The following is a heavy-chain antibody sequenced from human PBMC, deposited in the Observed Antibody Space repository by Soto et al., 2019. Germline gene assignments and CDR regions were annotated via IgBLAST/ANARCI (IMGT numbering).Heavy chain of an antibody. Sequence: QVQLQQWGAGLLKPSETLSLTCAVYGGSFSGYYWSWIRQPPGKGLEWIGEINHSGSTNYNPSLKSRITILVPTSKNQLSLKVSSVTAADTAVYYCARGGGYSFGFDYYYGMDVWGQGTTVTVSS. CDR2: INHSGST. V-gene: IGHV4-34*01. D-gene: IGHD5-18*01. CDR1: GGSFSGYY. J-gene: IGHJ6*02. CDR3: ARGGGYSFGFDYYYGMDV.